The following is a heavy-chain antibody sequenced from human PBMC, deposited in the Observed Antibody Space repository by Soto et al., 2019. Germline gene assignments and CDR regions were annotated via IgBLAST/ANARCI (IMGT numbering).Heavy chain of an antibody. V-gene: IGHV3-23*01. Sequence: EVQLLESGGGLVQPGGSLRLSCAASGFTFSSYAMRWVRQAPVKGLEWVSAISGSGGSTYYADSVKGRFTISRDNSKNTLYLQMNSLRPQDTALYYCAIRGSGSYYDYWGQGTLVTVSS. CDR1: GFTFSSYA. J-gene: IGHJ4*02. CDR3: AIRGSGSYYDY. CDR2: ISGSGGST. D-gene: IGHD1-26*01.